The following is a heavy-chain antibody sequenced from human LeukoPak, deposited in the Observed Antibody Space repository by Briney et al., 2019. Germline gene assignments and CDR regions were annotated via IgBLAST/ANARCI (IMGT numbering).Heavy chain of an antibody. CDR2: IYYSGST. V-gene: IGHV4-30-4*01. Sequence: SQTLSLTGTVSGGSISSGDYYWSWIRQPPGKGLEWIGYIYYSGSTYYNPSLKSRVTISVDTSKNQFSLKLSSVTAADTAVYYCAREGIVRAAAGIFDYWGQGTLVTVSS. D-gene: IGHD6-13*01. CDR1: GGSISSGDYY. CDR3: AREGIVRAAAGIFDY. J-gene: IGHJ4*02.